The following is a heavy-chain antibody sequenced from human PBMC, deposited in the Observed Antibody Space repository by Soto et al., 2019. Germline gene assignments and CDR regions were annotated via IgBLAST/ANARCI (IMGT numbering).Heavy chain of an antibody. J-gene: IGHJ4*02. CDR2: IYYSGST. CDR1: GGSFSSNSAY. CDR3: ARRDCSSTSCYTTGDY. Sequence: SATLSLTCTVSGGSFSSNSAYWAWIRQPPGKGLEWIGSIYYSGSTYYNPSLKSRVTISVDTSKNQFSLKLSSVTAADTAVYYCARRDCSSTSCYTTGDYWGQGTLVTVSS. D-gene: IGHD2-2*02. V-gene: IGHV4-39*01.